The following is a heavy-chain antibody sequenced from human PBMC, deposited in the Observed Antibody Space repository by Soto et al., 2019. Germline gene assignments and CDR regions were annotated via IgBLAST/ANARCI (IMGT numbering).Heavy chain of an antibody. V-gene: IGHV4-61*08. CDR1: GGSVGSCAYY. J-gene: IGHJ3*01. CDR3: ARHDYSDRAFDL. Sequence: PSETLSLTCFVSGGSVGSCAYYWNWIRQPTGNALEWIGYIQYSGDTNYNSSLKSRVTISVDMSSNRCSLKLTSVTAADTALYYCARHDYSDRAFDLWGQGTMGTVS. CDR2: IQYSGDT. D-gene: IGHD3-22*01.